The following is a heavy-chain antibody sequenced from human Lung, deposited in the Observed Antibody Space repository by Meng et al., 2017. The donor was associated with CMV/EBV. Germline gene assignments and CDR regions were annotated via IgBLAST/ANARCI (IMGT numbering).Heavy chain of an antibody. V-gene: IGHV1-18*01. D-gene: IGHD1-26*01. J-gene: IGHJ4*02. Sequence: QAQLVQSGSEVKKPGDSVKGSCKASGYTFTNYGITWVRQAPGQGLEWMGWINAYNGDTNYAQTLQGRVTMTTDTSTSTAYMELRSLRSDDTAVYYCARVEVGITSGDYWGQGTLVTVSS. CDR3: ARVEVGITSGDY. CDR2: INAYNGDT. CDR1: GYTFTNYG.